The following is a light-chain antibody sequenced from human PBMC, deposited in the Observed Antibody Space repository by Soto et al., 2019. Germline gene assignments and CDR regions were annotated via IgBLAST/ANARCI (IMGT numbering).Light chain of an antibody. CDR3: AAWDDSLNGLV. J-gene: IGLJ1*01. V-gene: IGLV1-44*01. Sequence: QSVLTQPPSASGTPGQRVTISCSGSSSNIGSNTVNWYQQLPGTAPKLLIYNNNQRPSGVPDRFSGSKSGTSASLAISGLQSEDVADYYWAAWDDSLNGLVFGTGTKLTVL. CDR2: NNN. CDR1: SSNIGSNT.